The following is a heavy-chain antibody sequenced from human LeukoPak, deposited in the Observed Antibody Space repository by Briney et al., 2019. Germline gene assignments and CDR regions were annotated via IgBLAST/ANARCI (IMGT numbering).Heavy chain of an antibody. V-gene: IGHV4-39*01. J-gene: IGHJ5*02. CDR2: IYYSGST. CDR1: GGPISSSSYY. D-gene: IGHD3-22*01. Sequence: SETLSLTCTVSGGPISSSSYYWGWIRQPPGKGLEWIGSIYYSGSTYYNPSLKSRVTISVDTSKNQSSLKLSSVTAADTAVYYCARGDYYDSSGHSYWIWFDPWGQGTLVTVSS. CDR3: ARGDYYDSSGHSYWIWFDP.